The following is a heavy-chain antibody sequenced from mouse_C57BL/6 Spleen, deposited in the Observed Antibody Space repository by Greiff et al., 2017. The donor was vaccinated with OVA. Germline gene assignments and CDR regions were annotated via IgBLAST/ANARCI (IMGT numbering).Heavy chain of an antibody. CDR1: GYAFSSSW. D-gene: IGHD1-1*01. CDR3: ARFYYGSDYYAMDY. CDR2: IYPGDGDT. V-gene: IGHV1-82*01. Sequence: QVQLQQSGPELVKPGASVKISCKASGYAFSSSWMNWVKQRPGKGLEWIGRIYPGDGDTNYNGKFKGKATLTADKSSSTAYMQLSNLTSEDSAVDFCARFYYGSDYYAMDYWGQGTSVTVSS. J-gene: IGHJ4*01.